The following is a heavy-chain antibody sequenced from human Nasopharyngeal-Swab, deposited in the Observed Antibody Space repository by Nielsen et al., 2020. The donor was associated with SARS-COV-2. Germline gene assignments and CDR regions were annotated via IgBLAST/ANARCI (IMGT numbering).Heavy chain of an antibody. V-gene: IGHV3-30*18. J-gene: IGHJ4*02. D-gene: IGHD1-26*01. CDR2: ISYDGSNK. CDR3: AKLGSIVGATTGY. Sequence: WIRQPPGKGLEWVAVISYDGSNKYYADSVKGRFTISRDNSKNTLYLQMNSLRAEDTAVYYCAKLGSIVGATTGYWGQGTPVTVSS.